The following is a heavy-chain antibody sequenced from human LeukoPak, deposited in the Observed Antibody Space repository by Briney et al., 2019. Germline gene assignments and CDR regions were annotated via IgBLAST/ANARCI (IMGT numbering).Heavy chain of an antibody. V-gene: IGHV3-23*01. D-gene: IGHD1-26*01. CDR2: ISGSGGST. J-gene: IGHJ4*02. CDR3: AKDLKSSGSYYYDY. CDR1: GFTFSSYA. Sequence: GGSLRLSCAASGFTFSSYAMSWVRQAPGKGLEWVSAISGSGGSTYYADSVKGRFTISRDSSKNTLYLQMNSLRAEDTAVYYCAKDLKSSGSYYYDYWGQGTLVTVSS.